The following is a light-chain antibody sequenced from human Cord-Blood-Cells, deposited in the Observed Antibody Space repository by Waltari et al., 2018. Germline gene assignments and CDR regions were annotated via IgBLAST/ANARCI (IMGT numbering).Light chain of an antibody. V-gene: IGLV2-23*01. CDR3: CSYAGSSTWV. Sequence: QSALTQPASVSGSPGQSITISCTGTSSDVGSYNLVSWYQQHPGKAPKRMIYEGSKQPSRVSNRFSGSKSGNTAALTISGLQAEDEADDYCCSYAGSSTWVFGGGTKLTVL. CDR2: EGS. CDR1: SSDVGSYNL. J-gene: IGLJ3*02.